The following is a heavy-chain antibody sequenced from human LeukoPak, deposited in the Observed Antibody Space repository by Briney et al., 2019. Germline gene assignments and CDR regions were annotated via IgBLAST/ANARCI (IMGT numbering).Heavy chain of an antibody. V-gene: IGHV3-23*01. CDR3: AKDHPRIAVADDAFDI. J-gene: IGHJ3*02. CDR2: ISGSGGST. CDR1: GFTFSSYA. D-gene: IGHD6-19*01. Sequence: GGSLRLSCAASGFTFSSYAMSWVRQAPGKGLECVSAISGSGGSTYYADSVKGRFTISRDNSKNTLYLQMNSLRAEDTAVYYCAKDHPRIAVADDAFDIWGQGTMVTVSS.